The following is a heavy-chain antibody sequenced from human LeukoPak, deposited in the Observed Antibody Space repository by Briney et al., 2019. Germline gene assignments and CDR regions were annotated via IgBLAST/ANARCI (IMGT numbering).Heavy chain of an antibody. J-gene: IGHJ3*02. CDR2: INHSGST. Sequence: SETLSLTCAVYGGSFSGYYWSWIRQPPGKGLEWIGEINHSGSTNYNPSLKSRVTISVDTSKNQFSLKLSSVTAADTAVYYCARARGFSGWPNPAADDAFDIWGQGTMVTVSS. CDR3: ARARGFSGWPNPAADDAFDI. CDR1: GGSFSGYY. V-gene: IGHV4-34*01. D-gene: IGHD6-19*01.